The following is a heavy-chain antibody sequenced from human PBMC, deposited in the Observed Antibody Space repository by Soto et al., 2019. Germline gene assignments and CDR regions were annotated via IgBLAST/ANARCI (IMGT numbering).Heavy chain of an antibody. CDR1: GGSISSSSYS. CDR3: ARLAPPSNSDYIRGSYRWGALDI. D-gene: IGHD3-16*02. J-gene: IGHJ3*02. CDR2: IYYSGST. Sequence: SETLSLTCTVSGGSISSSSYSWGLIRQPPGKGLEWIGCIYYSGSTYYNPSLKSRVTISVDTSKNQFSLKLSSVTAADTAVYYCARLAPPSNSDYIRGSYRWGALDIWGQGTMVTVSS. V-gene: IGHV4-39*01.